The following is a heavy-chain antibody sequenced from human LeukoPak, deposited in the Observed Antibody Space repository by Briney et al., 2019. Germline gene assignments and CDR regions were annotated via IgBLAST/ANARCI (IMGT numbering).Heavy chain of an antibody. CDR3: ARAPSEIGGYYPEYFRH. D-gene: IGHD3-22*01. CDR2: IKSDGKT. J-gene: IGHJ1*01. Sequence: PGGSLRLSCAASGITLSSYWMHWGRQAPGKGLVWVSRIKSDGKTNYADSVKGRFTISRDNAKNTVSLQMNSLRAEDTGVYYCARAPSEIGGYYPEYFRHWGQGTLVIVSS. CDR1: GITLSSYW. V-gene: IGHV3-74*01.